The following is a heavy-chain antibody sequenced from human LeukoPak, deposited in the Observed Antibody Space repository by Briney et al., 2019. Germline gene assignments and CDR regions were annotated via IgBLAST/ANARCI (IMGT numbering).Heavy chain of an antibody. D-gene: IGHD3-10*01. CDR2: IWHDGSKQ. Sequence: GGSLRLSCAGSGFTFSHYGIYWVRQAPGKGLEWVAAIWHDGSKQLYRDAVKGRFTISRDDSKNTVFLQMNSLRAEDTAVYFCARDLSYGSGEFWGQGTLVTVSS. V-gene: IGHV3-33*01. CDR1: GFTFSHYG. J-gene: IGHJ4*02. CDR3: ARDLSYGSGEF.